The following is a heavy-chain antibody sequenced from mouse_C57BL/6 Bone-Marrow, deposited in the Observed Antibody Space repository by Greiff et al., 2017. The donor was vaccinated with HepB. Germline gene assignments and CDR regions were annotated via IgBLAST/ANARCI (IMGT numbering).Heavy chain of an antibody. V-gene: IGHV1-42*01. J-gene: IGHJ3*01. CDR1: GYSFTGYY. CDR3: ARRFAY. CDR2: INPSTGGT. Sequence: VQLQQSGPELVKPGASVKISCKASGYSFTGYYMNWVKQSTEKSLEWIGEINPSTGGTTYNQKFKDKATLTVDKSSSTAYMQLKSLTSEDSAVYYCARRFAYWGQGTLVTVSA.